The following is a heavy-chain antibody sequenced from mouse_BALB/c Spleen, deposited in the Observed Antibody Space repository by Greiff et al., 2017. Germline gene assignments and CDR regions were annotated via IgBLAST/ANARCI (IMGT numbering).Heavy chain of an antibody. Sequence: DVMLVESGGGLVQPGGSLKLSCAASGFTFSSYGMSWVRQTPDKRLELVATINSNGGSTYYPDSVKGRFTISRDNAKNTLYLQMSSLKSEDTAMYYCAREGYGSRSFAYWGQGTLVTVSA. J-gene: IGHJ3*01. D-gene: IGHD1-1*01. CDR1: GFTFSSYG. CDR2: INSNGGST. V-gene: IGHV5-6-3*01. CDR3: AREGYGSRSFAY.